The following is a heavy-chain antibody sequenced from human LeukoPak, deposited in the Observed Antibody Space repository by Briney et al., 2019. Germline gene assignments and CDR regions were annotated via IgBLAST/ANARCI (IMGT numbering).Heavy chain of an antibody. J-gene: IGHJ4*02. CDR1: GSSISSSNW. CDR3: ARGLPHYFSVIFDY. D-gene: IGHD2-21*01. V-gene: IGHV4-4*02. Sequence: SSGTLSLTCAVSGSSISSSNWWSWVRQPPGKGLEWIGEIYHSGSTNYNPSLKSRVTISVDKSKNQFSLKLSSVTAADTAVYYCARGLPHYFSVIFDYWGQGTLVTVSS. CDR2: IYHSGST.